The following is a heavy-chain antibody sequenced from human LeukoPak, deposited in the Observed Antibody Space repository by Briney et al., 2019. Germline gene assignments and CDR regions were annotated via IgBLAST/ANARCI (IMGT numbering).Heavy chain of an antibody. D-gene: IGHD6-13*01. CDR2: LYYNGNT. J-gene: IGHJ4*02. V-gene: IGHV4-38-2*02. Sequence: SETLSLTCTVSSYSVSYGYYWGWIRQPPGKGLEWIGCLYYNGNTYYNPSLKSRVTISVDRSKNQFSLKMSSVTAADTAVYYCARGGGWQQRNFWGQGTLVTVSS. CDR3: ARGGGWQQRNF. CDR1: SYSVSYGYY.